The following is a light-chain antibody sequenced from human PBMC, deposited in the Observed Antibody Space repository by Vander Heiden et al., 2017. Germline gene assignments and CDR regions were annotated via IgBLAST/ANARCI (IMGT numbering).Light chain of an antibody. CDR2: GAS. CDR3: RQDGSSYI. J-gene: IGKJ3*01. CDR1: QSVS. V-gene: IGKV3-20*01. Sequence: EIVLTQSPGTLSLSPGERATLSCRASQSVSRLLIYGASSRATGIPDRFSGSGSGTDFTLTISRLEPEDFAVYYCRQDGSSYIFGHGTKVDIK.